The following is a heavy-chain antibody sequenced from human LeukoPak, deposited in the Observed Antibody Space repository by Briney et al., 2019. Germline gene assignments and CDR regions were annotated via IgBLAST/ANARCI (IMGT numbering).Heavy chain of an antibody. CDR1: GFTVSSNE. CDR3: GSGSYYNGEYYYYYMDV. CDR2: ISGGST. V-gene: IGHV3-38-3*01. D-gene: IGHD3-10*01. Sequence: PGGSLRLSSAASGFTVSSNEMSWVRQAPGKGLEWVSSISGGSTYYADSRKGRFTISRDNSKNTLHLQMNSLRAEDTAVHSPGSGSYYNGEYYYYYMDVWGKGTTVTVSS. J-gene: IGHJ6*03.